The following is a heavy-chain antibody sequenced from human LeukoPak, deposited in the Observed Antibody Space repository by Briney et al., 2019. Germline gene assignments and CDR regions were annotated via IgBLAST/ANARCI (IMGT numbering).Heavy chain of an antibody. CDR3: AKGLANWGSRAYYFDY. D-gene: IGHD7-27*01. J-gene: IGHJ4*02. CDR2: ISGSGGST. CDR1: GFTFSSYA. V-gene: IGHV3-23*01. Sequence: GASLRLSCAASGFTFSSYAMSWVRQAPGKGLEWVSAISGSGGSTYYADSVKGRFTISRDNSKNTLYLQMNSLRAEDTAVYYCAKGLANWGSRAYYFDYWGKGTMVTVSS.